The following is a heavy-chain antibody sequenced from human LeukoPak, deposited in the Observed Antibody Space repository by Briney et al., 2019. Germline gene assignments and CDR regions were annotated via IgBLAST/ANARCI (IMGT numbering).Heavy chain of an antibody. CDR1: GFTFSSYS. CDR2: ISSSSSTI. V-gene: IGHV3-48*01. Sequence: GGSLRLSCAASGFTFSSYSMNWVRQAPGKGLEWVSYISSSSSTIYYADSVKGRFTISRDNAKNSLYLQMNSLRAEDTAVYYCAGDYYDSSGYLSLRYWGQGTLVTVSS. CDR3: AGDYYDSSGYLSLRY. J-gene: IGHJ4*02. D-gene: IGHD3-22*01.